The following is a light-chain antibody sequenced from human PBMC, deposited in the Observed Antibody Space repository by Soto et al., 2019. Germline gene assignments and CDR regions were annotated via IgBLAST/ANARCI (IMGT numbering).Light chain of an antibody. CDR3: HQYGNSPLT. CDR1: RIVISNY. Sequence: EVVLTQSPGTLSLSPGERATLSCSASRIVISNYVAWYQQTPGQAPRLLIYGASNRATGISDRFSGSRSGTDFTLTISRLEAEDFALYYCHQYGNSPLTFGGGTKVEIK. V-gene: IGKV3-20*01. CDR2: GAS. J-gene: IGKJ4*01.